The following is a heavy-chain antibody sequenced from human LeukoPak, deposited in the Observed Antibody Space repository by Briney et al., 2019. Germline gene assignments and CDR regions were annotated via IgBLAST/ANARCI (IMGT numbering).Heavy chain of an antibody. CDR2: IRCDGSNK. CDR3: AREQVKEGPLDY. D-gene: IGHD3-22*01. V-gene: IGHV3-30*02. Sequence: GGSLRLSCAASGLTFSRYWMHWVRQAPGKGLEWVSFIRCDGSNKYYADSVKGRFTISRDNSKNTLYLQMNSLRAEDTAVYYCAREQVKEGPLDYWGQGTLVTVSS. CDR1: GLTFSRYW. J-gene: IGHJ4*02.